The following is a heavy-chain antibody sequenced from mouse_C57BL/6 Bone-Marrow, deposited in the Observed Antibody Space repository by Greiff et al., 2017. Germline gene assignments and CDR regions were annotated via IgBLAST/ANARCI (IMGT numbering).Heavy chain of an antibody. D-gene: IGHD6-1*01. CDR3: ARWGTTLLASNYFDY. V-gene: IGHV1-81*01. Sequence: QVQLKQSGAELARPGASVKLSCKASGYTFTSYGISWVKQRTGQGLEWIGEIYPRSGNTYYNEKFKGKATLTADKSSSTAYMEPRSLTSEDSAVYFCARWGTTLLASNYFDYWGQGTTLTVSS. CDR1: GYTFTSYG. CDR2: IYPRSGNT. J-gene: IGHJ2*01.